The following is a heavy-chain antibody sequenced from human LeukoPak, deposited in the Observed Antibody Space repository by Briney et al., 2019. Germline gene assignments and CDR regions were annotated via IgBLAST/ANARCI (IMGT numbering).Heavy chain of an antibody. Sequence: GGSLRLSCAASGFTFSSYGMHWVRQAPGKGLEWVAVISYDGSNKYYADSVKGRFTISRDNSENTLYLQMNSLRAEDTAVYYCARGSWPWGQGTLVTVSS. V-gene: IGHV3-30*03. J-gene: IGHJ5*02. CDR3: ARGSWP. CDR2: ISYDGSNK. CDR1: GFTFSSYG. D-gene: IGHD1-26*01.